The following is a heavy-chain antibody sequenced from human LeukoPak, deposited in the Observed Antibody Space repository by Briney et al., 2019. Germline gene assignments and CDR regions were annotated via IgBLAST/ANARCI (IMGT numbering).Heavy chain of an antibody. CDR3: ARVGQWLVRGAFDI. CDR2: ISAYNGNT. CDR1: GYTSTSYG. J-gene: IGHJ3*02. Sequence: ASVKVSCKASGYTSTSYGISWVRQAPGQGLERMGWISAYNGNTNYAQKLQGRVTMTTDTSTSTAYMELRSLRSDDTAVYYCARVGQWLVRGAFDIWGQGTMVTVSS. V-gene: IGHV1-18*04. D-gene: IGHD6-19*01.